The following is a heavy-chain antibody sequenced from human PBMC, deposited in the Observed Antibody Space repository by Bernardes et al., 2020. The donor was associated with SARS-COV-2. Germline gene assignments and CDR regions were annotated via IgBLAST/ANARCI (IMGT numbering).Heavy chain of an antibody. CDR1: GYTYTSYA. V-gene: IGHV1-18*01. J-gene: IGHJ4*02. D-gene: IGHD4-17*01. CDR2: ISTYNGNT. Sequence: ASMKVSYKASGYTYTSYAINWVRQAPGQGLEWMGWISTYNGNTNYAQGLQGRVTMTTDTSTSTAYMELRSLRSDDTAVYYCARSYGGKTGFDYWAQGTLVTVSS. CDR3: ARSYGGKTGFDY.